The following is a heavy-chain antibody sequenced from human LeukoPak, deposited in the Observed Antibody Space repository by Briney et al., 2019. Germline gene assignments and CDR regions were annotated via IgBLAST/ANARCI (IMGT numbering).Heavy chain of an antibody. V-gene: IGHV4-4*07. CDR3: ARDSRGSGSYYSDFDY. CDR2: VYTSGST. D-gene: IGHD3-10*01. Sequence: SETLSLTCTVSGGSISSYYWSWIPQSAGKGLEWIGRVYTSGSTNYNASLQSRVTMSVDTSKNQFSLKLSSVTAADTAVYYCARDSRGSGSYYSDFDYWGQGTLVTVSS. CDR1: GGSISSYY. J-gene: IGHJ4*02.